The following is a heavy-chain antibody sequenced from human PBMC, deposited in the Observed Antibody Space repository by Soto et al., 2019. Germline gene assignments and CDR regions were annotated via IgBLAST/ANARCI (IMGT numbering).Heavy chain of an antibody. CDR1: GGSISSYY. V-gene: IGHV4-59*01. D-gene: IGHD1-1*01. J-gene: IGHJ6*03. Sequence: PSETLSLTCTVSGGSISSYYWSWIRQPPGKGLEWIGYIYYSGSTNYNPSLKSRVTISVDTSKNQFSLKLSSVTAADTAVYYCASVNNNGDFYYYYYMDVWGKGTTVTVSS. CDR2: IYYSGST. CDR3: ASVNNNGDFYYYYYMDV.